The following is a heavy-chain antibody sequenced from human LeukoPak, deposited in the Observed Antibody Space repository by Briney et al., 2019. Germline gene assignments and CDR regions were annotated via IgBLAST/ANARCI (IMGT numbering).Heavy chain of an antibody. CDR2: ISGSGGST. J-gene: IGHJ4*02. Sequence: GGSLRLSCAASGFTFSSYAMSWVRHAPGRGLEWVSAISGSGGSTYYADSVKGRFTISRDNSKNTLYLQMNSLRAEDTAVYYCAKPSEGIAAAGTGYFDYWGQGTLVTVSS. D-gene: IGHD6-13*01. CDR1: GFTFSSYA. V-gene: IGHV3-23*01. CDR3: AKPSEGIAAAGTGYFDY.